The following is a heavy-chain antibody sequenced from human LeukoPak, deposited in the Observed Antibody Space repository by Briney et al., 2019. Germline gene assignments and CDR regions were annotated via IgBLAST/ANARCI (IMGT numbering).Heavy chain of an antibody. Sequence: PSETLSLNCSVSGGSINSYWWSWIRQPAGKGLEFIGRIYTTGRTNYNPSLKSRVSMSVDTSKNKFSLELRSVTAADTAVYFRARAGYTISSYRFDYWGQGALVTVSS. CDR2: IYTTGRT. D-gene: IGHD3-16*02. CDR1: GGSINSYW. CDR3: ARAGYTISSYRFDY. V-gene: IGHV4-4*07. J-gene: IGHJ4*02.